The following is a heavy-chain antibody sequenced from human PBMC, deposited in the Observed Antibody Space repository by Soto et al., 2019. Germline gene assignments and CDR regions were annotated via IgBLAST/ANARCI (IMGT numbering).Heavy chain of an antibody. V-gene: IGHV3-23*01. Sequence: GGPLRLSCAASGFTFTTYAMSWVRQAPGKGLERVSGISGAGGTTYYSDSVKFLFTISRDNSKTTLYLQMNILRADDTAVYYCARVKFPPGIAIADPQTDAFDIWGQGTMVTVSS. CDR2: ISGAGGTT. D-gene: IGHD6-13*01. CDR1: GFTFTTYA. J-gene: IGHJ3*02. CDR3: ARVKFPPGIAIADPQTDAFDI.